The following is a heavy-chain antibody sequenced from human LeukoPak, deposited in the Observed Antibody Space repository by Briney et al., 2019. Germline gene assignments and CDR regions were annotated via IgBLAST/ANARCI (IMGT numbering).Heavy chain of an antibody. CDR3: ARDPPSGGYLEYYYYYGMDV. V-gene: IGHV1-18*01. CDR2: ISAYNGNT. D-gene: IGHD3-16*01. J-gene: IGHJ6*02. CDR1: GYTFTSYG. Sequence: ASVTVSCTASGYTFTSYGISWVRQAPGQGLEWMGWISAYNGNTNYAQKLQGRVTMTTDTSTSTAYMELRSLRSDDTAVYYCARDPPSGGYLEYYYYYGMDVWGQGTTVTVSS.